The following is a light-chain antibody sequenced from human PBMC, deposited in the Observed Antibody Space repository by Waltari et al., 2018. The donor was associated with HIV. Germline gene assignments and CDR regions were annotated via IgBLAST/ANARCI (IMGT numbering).Light chain of an antibody. Sequence: ELVMTQSPVTLAAPPGERATIYCRASHSVSSNLAWYQQRPGQAPRLLIYGASTRATGIPARFSGSGSGTEFTLTITSLQSEDFAIYFCQQYNNWPPLTFGGGTKVDIK. CDR1: HSVSSN. CDR3: QQYNNWPPLT. CDR2: GAS. J-gene: IGKJ4*01. V-gene: IGKV3-15*01.